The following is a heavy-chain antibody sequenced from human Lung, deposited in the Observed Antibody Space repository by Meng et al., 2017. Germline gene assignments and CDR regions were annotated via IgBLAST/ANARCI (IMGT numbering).Heavy chain of an antibody. CDR1: GFTFSTHW. D-gene: IGHD4-17*01. CDR2: ITGDGSST. CDR3: ARGGVTTDD. J-gene: IGHJ4*02. V-gene: IGHV3-74*01. Sequence: VQLVESGGGLVQPGGSLELSCAASGFTFSTHWMHWVRQAPGKGLEWVSRITGDGSSTIYADSVQGRFTMSRDNAKNTLSLQMNSLRAEDTAVYYCARGGVTTDDWGQGTLVTVSS.